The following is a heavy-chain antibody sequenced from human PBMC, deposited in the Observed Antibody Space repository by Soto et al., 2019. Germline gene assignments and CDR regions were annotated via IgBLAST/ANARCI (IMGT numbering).Heavy chain of an antibody. V-gene: IGHV1-69*13. D-gene: IGHD2-21*02. CDR3: ARGSPLTAIRYYYGMDV. CDR2: IIPIFGTA. Sequence: ASVNVSCKASGGTFSSYAISWVRQAPGQGLEWMGGIIPIFGTANYAQKFQGRVTITADESTSTAYMELSSLRSEDTAVYYCARGSPLTAIRYYYGMDVWGQGTTVTVSS. J-gene: IGHJ6*02. CDR1: GGTFSSYA.